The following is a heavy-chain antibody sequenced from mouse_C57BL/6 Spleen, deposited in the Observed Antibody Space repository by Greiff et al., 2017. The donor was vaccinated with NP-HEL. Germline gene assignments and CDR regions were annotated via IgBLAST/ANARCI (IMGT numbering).Heavy chain of an antibody. V-gene: IGHV1-72*01. CDR3: ARTPFTTVVAHYAMDY. D-gene: IGHD1-1*01. Sequence: VQLQQPGAELVKPGASVKLSCKASGYTFTSYWMHWVKQRPGRGLEWIGRIGPNSGGTKYNEKFKSKATLTVDKPSSTAYMQLSSLTSEDSAVYYCARTPFTTVVAHYAMDYWGQGTSVTVSS. J-gene: IGHJ4*01. CDR1: GYTFTSYW. CDR2: IGPNSGGT.